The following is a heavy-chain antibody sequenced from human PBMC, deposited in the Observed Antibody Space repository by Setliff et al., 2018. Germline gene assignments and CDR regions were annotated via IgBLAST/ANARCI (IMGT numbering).Heavy chain of an antibody. CDR1: GDSISNYY. J-gene: IGHJ4*02. V-gene: IGHV4-4*07. D-gene: IGHD3-10*01. CDR2: IYVTEST. Sequence: LSLTCTVSGDSISNYYWNWIRQPAGKGLEWIGRIYVTESTKYNPSLKSRVTLSIDTSKNQFSLKLSSVTAADATLYYCAASRAYTGAVEEWFLPKTFDFWGQGSPVTVSS. CDR3: AASRAYTGAVEEWFLPKTFDF.